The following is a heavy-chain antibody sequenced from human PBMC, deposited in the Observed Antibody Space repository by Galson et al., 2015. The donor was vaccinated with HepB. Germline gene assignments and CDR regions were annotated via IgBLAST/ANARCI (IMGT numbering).Heavy chain of an antibody. CDR1: GFTFSSYA. D-gene: IGHD2-21*02. Sequence: SLRLSCAASGFTFSSYAMSWVRQAPGKGLEWVSAISGSGGSTYYADSVKGRFTISRDNSKNTLYLQMNSLRAEDTAVYYCAKGRTYCGGDCYSEGPGFDYWGQGTLVTVSS. J-gene: IGHJ4*02. V-gene: IGHV3-23*01. CDR2: ISGSGGST. CDR3: AKGRTYCGGDCYSEGPGFDY.